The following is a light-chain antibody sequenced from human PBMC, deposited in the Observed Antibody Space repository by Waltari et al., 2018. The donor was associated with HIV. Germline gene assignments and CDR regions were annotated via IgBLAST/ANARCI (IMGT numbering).Light chain of an antibody. CDR3: QVWDSSSGV. CDR1: NIGSKS. Sequence: SYVLTQPPSVSVAPGKTARITCGGNNIGSKSVHWYQQKPGQAPVLVIYYDSDRPSGVRERCSGSNSGNTATLTSSRVEAGDEADYYCQVWDSSSGVFGGGTKLTVL. J-gene: IGLJ3*02. V-gene: IGLV3-21*04. CDR2: YDS.